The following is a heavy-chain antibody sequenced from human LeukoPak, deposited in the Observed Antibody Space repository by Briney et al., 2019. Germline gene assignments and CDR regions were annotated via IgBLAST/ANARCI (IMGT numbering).Heavy chain of an antibody. Sequence: GASVKVSCKASGYTFTSYGISWVRQAPGQGLEWMGWISAYNGNTNYAQKLQGRVTMTTDTSTSTAYMELRSLRSDDTAVYYCARVDRLYYYDSSGYYPYYYYYYMDVWGKGTTVTV. CDR1: GYTFTSYG. V-gene: IGHV1-18*01. D-gene: IGHD3-22*01. CDR2: ISAYNGNT. CDR3: ARVDRLYYYDSSGYYPYYYYYYMDV. J-gene: IGHJ6*03.